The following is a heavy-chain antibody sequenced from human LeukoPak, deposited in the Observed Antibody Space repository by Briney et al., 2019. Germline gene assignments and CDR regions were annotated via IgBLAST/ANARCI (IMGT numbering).Heavy chain of an antibody. CDR2: INPNSGGT. J-gene: IGHJ4*02. Sequence: GASVKVSCKASGYTFTGYYMHWVRQAPGQGLEWMGWINPNSGGTNYAQKLQGRVTMTTDTSTSTAYMELRSLRSDDTAVYYCARVVARFGDASYFDYWGQGTLVTVSS. CDR1: GYTFTGYY. D-gene: IGHD3-10*01. CDR3: ARVVARFGDASYFDY. V-gene: IGHV1-2*02.